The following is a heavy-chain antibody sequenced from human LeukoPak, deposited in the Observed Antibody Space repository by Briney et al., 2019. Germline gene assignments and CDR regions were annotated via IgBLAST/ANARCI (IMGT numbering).Heavy chain of an antibody. CDR2: ISGSSSYI. J-gene: IGHJ4*02. CDR3: ARDSSSSGVYFDY. V-gene: IGHV3-21*01. CDR1: GFTFSSYA. D-gene: IGHD6-6*01. Sequence: PGGSLRLSCAASGFTFSSYAMSWVRQAPGKGLEWVSAISGSSSYIYYADSVKGRFTISRDNAKNSLYLQMNSLRAEDTAVYYCARDSSSSGVYFDYWGQGTLVTVSS.